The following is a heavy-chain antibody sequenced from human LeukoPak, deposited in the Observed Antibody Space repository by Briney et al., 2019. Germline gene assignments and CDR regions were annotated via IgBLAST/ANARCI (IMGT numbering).Heavy chain of an antibody. CDR1: GGTFSSYA. CDR2: IIPIFGTA. J-gene: IGHJ4*02. V-gene: IGHV1-69*06. CDR3: ARDSLPPAYCGGDCLMFDY. D-gene: IGHD2-21*02. Sequence: SVKVSCKASGGTFSSYAISWVRQAPGQGLEWMGGIIPIFGTANYAQKFQGRVTITADKSTSTAYMELSSLRSEDTAVYYCARDSLPPAYCGGDCLMFDYWGQGTLVTVSS.